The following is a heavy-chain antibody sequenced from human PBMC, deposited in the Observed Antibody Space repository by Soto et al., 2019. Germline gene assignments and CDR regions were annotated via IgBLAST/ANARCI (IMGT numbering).Heavy chain of an antibody. CDR2: VSPPFRTS. J-gene: IGHJ6*02. V-gene: IGHV1-69*01. D-gene: IGHD3-10*01. Sequence: QVQLVQSGAEVKKPGSSVKESCKTSGVSFNNNGIGWVRQAPGHGLEWMGGVSPPFRTSNYARKFQGRISLTADASTGTVNMELSSLTSEDTAQYYCARVLYYGSGNYSPYGMDVWGQGTTVTVSS. CDR3: ARVLYYGSGNYSPYGMDV. CDR1: GVSFNNNG.